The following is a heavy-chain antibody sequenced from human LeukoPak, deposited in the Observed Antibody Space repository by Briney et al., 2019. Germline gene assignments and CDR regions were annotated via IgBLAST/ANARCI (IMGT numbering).Heavy chain of an antibody. CDR1: GYSFILYG. Sequence: SVKVSCKTSGYSFILYGISWVRQAPGQGLEWMGGIIPIFGTAIYAQKFQGRVTITADKSTITAYMELSSLRSEDTAVYYCARVGPYFDYWGQGTLVTVSS. J-gene: IGHJ4*02. V-gene: IGHV1-69*06. CDR3: ARVGPYFDY. CDR2: IIPIFGTA.